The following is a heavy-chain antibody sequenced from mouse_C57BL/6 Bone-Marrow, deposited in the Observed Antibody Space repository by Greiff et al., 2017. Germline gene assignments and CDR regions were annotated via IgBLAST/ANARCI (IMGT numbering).Heavy chain of an antibody. CDR3: AKNYYGSSLGDY. CDR2: IYPGDGDT. D-gene: IGHD1-1*01. V-gene: IGHV1-82*01. CDR1: GYAFSSSW. J-gene: IGHJ2*01. Sequence: VKVVESGPELVKPGASVKISCKASGYAFSSSWMNWVKQRPGKGLEWIGRIYPGDGDTNYNGKFKGKATLTADKSSSTAYMQLSSLTSEDSAVYFCAKNYYGSSLGDYWGQGTTLTVSS.